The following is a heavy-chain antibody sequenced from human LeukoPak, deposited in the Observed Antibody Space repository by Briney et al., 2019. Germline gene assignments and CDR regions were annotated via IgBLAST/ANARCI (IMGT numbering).Heavy chain of an antibody. Sequence: ASVKVSCKASGYTFTSYAVHWVRQAPGQRLEWMGWINAGNGNTKYSQKFQGRVTITRDTSASTAYMELSSLRSEDTAVYYCARDWVAGTPLAYWGQGTLVTVSS. J-gene: IGHJ4*02. CDR3: ARDWVAGTPLAY. CDR2: INAGNGNT. CDR1: GYTFTSYA. D-gene: IGHD6-19*01. V-gene: IGHV1-3*01.